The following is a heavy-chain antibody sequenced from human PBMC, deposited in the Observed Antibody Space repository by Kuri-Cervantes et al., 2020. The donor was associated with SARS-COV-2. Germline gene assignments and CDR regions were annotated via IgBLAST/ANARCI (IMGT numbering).Heavy chain of an antibody. CDR3: ARGGVTGTTSPNPFDY. CDR1: GFTFSDYY. D-gene: IGHD1-20*01. CDR2: ISSSGSTI. V-gene: IGHV3-11*01. Sequence: GESLKISCAASGFTFSDYYMSWIRQAPGKGLEWVSYISSSGSTIYYADSVKGRFTISRDNAKNSLYLQMNSLRAEDTAVYYCARGGVTGTTSPNPFDYWGQGTLVTVSS. J-gene: IGHJ4*02.